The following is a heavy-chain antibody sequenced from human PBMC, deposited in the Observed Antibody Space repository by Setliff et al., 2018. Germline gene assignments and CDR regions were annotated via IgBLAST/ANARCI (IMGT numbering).Heavy chain of an antibody. V-gene: IGHV3-7*01. CDR3: ARDDFGDYFFSF. D-gene: IGHD4-17*01. Sequence: PGGSLRLSCAASGFTFAGYYMSWVRQAPGKGLEWVANINQDGSEKFYVDSVKGRFTIYXXXAKNSLXLXXXNLRAEGTAMYYCARDDFGDYFFSFWGRGTLVTVSS. CDR1: GFTFAGYY. J-gene: IGHJ4*02. CDR2: INQDGSEK.